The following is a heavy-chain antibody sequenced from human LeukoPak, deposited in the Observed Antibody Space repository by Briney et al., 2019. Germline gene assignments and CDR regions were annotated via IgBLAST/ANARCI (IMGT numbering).Heavy chain of an antibody. D-gene: IGHD1-1*01. CDR1: GGTFSSYA. CDR3: AKEGGAYNNHGMDV. CDR2: IIPILGIA. Sequence: ASVKVSCKASGGTFSSYAISWVRQAPGQGLEWMGRIIPILGIANYAQKFQGRVTITSDKSTSTAYMELSSLRSEDTAVYYCAKEGGAYNNHGMDVWGQGTTVTVSS. J-gene: IGHJ6*02. V-gene: IGHV1-69*04.